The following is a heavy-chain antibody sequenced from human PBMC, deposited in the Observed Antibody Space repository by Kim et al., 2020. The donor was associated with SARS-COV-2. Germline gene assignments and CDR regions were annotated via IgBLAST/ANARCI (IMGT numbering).Heavy chain of an antibody. J-gene: IGHJ3*02. Sequence: HSGSTNYNPSLKSQVTISVDTSKNQFSLKLSSVTAADTAVYYCSRDAFDIWGQGTMVTVSS. CDR3: SRDAFDI. CDR2: HSGST. V-gene: IGHV4-34*01.